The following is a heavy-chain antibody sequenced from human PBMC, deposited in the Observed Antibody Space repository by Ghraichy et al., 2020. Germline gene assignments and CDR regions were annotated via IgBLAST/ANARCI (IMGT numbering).Heavy chain of an antibody. D-gene: IGHD3-22*01. Sequence: GGSLRLSCAASGFTFGDYALTWVRQSPGKGLEWVSSISGRGDNTHYADSVKGRFTVTRDNSKNTLYLQMNSRRPEDTAIYYCSSPRYYYDPLDFWGQGTLVTVSS. CDR3: SSPRYYYDPLDF. CDR2: ISGRGDNT. J-gene: IGHJ4*02. CDR1: GFTFGDYA. V-gene: IGHV3-23*01.